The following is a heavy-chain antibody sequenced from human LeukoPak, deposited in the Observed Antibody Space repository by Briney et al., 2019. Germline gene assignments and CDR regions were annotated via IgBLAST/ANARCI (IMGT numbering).Heavy chain of an antibody. Sequence: SGGSLRLSCTASGFTFSSYAMHWVRQAPGKGLEWVAVISYDGSNKYYADSVKGRFTISRDNSKNTLYLQMNSLRAEDTAVYYCARDSGARIVLEDAFDIWGQGTMVTVSS. D-gene: IGHD3-22*01. CDR3: ARDSGARIVLEDAFDI. CDR2: ISYDGSNK. CDR1: GFTFSSYA. V-gene: IGHV3-30-3*01. J-gene: IGHJ3*02.